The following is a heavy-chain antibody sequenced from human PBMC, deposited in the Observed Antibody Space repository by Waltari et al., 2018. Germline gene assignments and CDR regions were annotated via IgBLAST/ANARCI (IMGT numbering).Heavy chain of an antibody. Sequence: EVQLLESGGGLSQPGGSLRLSCSASGFAINAYATSWVRQAPGKGLEWVSSISERGDSTYYADSVKGRVTTSRDNSKNTVYLQMSNVRSEDTAVYYCAKEGVGYCTRTSCCIGFDLWGQGTLVTVSS. D-gene: IGHD2-2*01. CDR1: GFAINAYA. CDR2: ISERGDST. V-gene: IGHV3-23*01. CDR3: AKEGVGYCTRTSCCIGFDL. J-gene: IGHJ4*02.